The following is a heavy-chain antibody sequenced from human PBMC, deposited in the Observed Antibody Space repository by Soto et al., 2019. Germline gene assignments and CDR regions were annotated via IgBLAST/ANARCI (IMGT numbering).Heavy chain of an antibody. CDR3: ARESLIVALPGYDAFDI. CDR2: INPNSGGT. CDR1: GYTFTGYY. J-gene: IGHJ3*02. Sequence: ASVKVSCKASGYTFTGYYMHWVRQAPGQGLEWMGWINPNSGGTNYAQKFQGWVTMTRDTSISTAYMELSRLRSDDTAVYYCARESLIVALPGYDAFDIWGQGTMVPVSS. D-gene: IGHD5-12*01. V-gene: IGHV1-2*04.